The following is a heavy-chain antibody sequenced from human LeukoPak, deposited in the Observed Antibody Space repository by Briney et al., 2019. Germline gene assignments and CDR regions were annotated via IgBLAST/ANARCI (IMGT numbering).Heavy chain of an antibody. D-gene: IGHD3-3*01. Sequence: ASVKVSCKASGYTFTSYDINWVRQATGQGLEWMGWMNPNSGNTGFAQKFQGRVTMTRTTSISTAYMELSSLRSEDTAVYYCARVGDFWSGYYTPAFDYWGQGTLVTVSS. J-gene: IGHJ4*02. CDR1: GYTFTSYD. CDR3: ARVGDFWSGYYTPAFDY. V-gene: IGHV1-8*01. CDR2: MNPNSGNT.